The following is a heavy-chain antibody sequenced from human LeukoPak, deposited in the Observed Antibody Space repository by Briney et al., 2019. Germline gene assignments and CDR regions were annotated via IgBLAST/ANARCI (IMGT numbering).Heavy chain of an antibody. CDR1: GYTFTSYG. J-gene: IGHJ4*02. D-gene: IGHD1-20*01. CDR2: ISAYNGNT. Sequence: HWASVKVSCKASGYTFTSYGISWVRQAPGQGLEWMGWISAYNGNTNYAQKLQGRVTMTTDTSTSTAYMELRSLRSDDTAVYYCARVITGTDYFDYWGQGTLVTASS. V-gene: IGHV1-18*01. CDR3: ARVITGTDYFDY.